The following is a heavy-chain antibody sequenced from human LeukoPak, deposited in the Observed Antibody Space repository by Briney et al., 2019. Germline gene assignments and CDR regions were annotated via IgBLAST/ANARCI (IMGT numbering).Heavy chain of an antibody. V-gene: IGHV3-23*01. J-gene: IGHJ3*02. Sequence: GGSLRLSCAASGFTFSSYAMSWVRQAPGKGLEWVSAISGSGGSTYYADSVKGRFTISRDNSKNTLYLQMNSLRAEDTAVYYCAKDQRITMIVVEVDAFDIWGQGTMVTVSS. CDR3: AKDQRITMIVVEVDAFDI. D-gene: IGHD3-22*01. CDR2: ISGSGGST. CDR1: GFTFSSYA.